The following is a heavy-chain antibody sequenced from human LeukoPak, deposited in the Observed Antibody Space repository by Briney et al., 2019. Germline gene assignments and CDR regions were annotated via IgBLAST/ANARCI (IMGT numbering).Heavy chain of an antibody. V-gene: IGHV3-48*03. CDR2: ISSSGSAI. CDR3: AKLRSGGPAAGNH. J-gene: IGHJ5*02. CDR1: GFTFSSYE. Sequence: PGGSLRLSCAASGFTFSSYEMNWVRQAPGKGLEWVSYISSSGSAIYYADSVKGRFTISRDNSKNAVYLQMNSLRAEDTAVYYCAKLRSGGPAAGNHWGQGTLVTVSP. D-gene: IGHD6-13*01.